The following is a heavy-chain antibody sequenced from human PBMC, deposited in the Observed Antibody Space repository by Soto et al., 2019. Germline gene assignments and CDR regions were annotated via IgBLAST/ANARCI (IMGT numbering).Heavy chain of an antibody. CDR2: ISAYNGNT. J-gene: IGHJ4*02. V-gene: IGHV1-18*04. CDR1: GYTFTSYY. CDR3: ARTYSSSYGFDY. Sequence: ASVKVSCKASGYTFTSYYMHWVRQAPGQGLEWMGWISAYNGNTNYAQKLQGRVTVTTDTSTSTVYMELRSLRSDDTAVYYCARTYSSSYGFDYWGQGTLVTVSS. D-gene: IGHD6-13*01.